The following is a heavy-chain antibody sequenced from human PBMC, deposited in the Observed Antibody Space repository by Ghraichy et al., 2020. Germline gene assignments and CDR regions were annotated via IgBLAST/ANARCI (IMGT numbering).Heavy chain of an antibody. CDR1: GFTFSSYS. CDR3: ARYSYGFDY. CDR2: ISSGSSTI. Sequence: GGSLRLSCAASGFTFSSYSLNWVRQAPGKGLEWVSYISSGSSTIYYADSVKGRFTISRDNARNSLYLQMNSLTDEDTAVYYCARYSYGFDYLGRGTLVTVSS. J-gene: IGHJ4*02. V-gene: IGHV3-48*02. D-gene: IGHD5-18*01.